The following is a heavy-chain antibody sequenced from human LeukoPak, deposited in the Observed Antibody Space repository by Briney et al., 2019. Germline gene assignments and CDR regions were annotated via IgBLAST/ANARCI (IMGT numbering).Heavy chain of an antibody. J-gene: IGHJ5*02. CDR2: IIPIFGTA. Sequence: SVKVSCKASGGTFSSYAISWVRQAPGQGLEWMGGIIPIFGTANYAQKFQGRVTITADKSTSTAYMELSSLRSEDTAVYYCARIGAYDYVWGSYRRFDPWGQGTLVTVSS. D-gene: IGHD3-16*02. CDR3: ARIGAYDYVWGSYRRFDP. V-gene: IGHV1-69*06. CDR1: GGTFSSYA.